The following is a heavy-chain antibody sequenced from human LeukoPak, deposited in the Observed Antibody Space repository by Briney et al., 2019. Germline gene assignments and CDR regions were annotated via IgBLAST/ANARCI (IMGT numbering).Heavy chain of an antibody. CDR2: INSDGSRT. Sequence: GGSLRHSCAASGFTFSSYWMHWVRQAPGEGLVWVSCINSDGSRTTYADSVKGRFTISRDNAKNTLYLQMNSLRADDTAVYYCARDGYSSSFYFDYWGQGTLVTVPS. CDR1: GFTFSSYW. CDR3: ARDGYSSSFYFDY. D-gene: IGHD6-6*01. V-gene: IGHV3-74*01. J-gene: IGHJ4*02.